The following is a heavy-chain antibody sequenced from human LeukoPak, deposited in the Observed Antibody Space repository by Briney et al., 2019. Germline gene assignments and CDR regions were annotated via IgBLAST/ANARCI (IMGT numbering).Heavy chain of an antibody. V-gene: IGHV4-39*01. Sequence: WETLSLTCTVSGDSISSSSYYWGWIRQPPGKGLEWIGSIFYSGSTYYSPSLESRVTISVDTSKNQFSLKLSSVTAADTAVYYCARQAYAIAAGGNFGYWGQGTLVTVSS. CDR1: GDSISSSSYY. J-gene: IGHJ4*02. CDR3: ARQAYAIAAGGNFGY. CDR2: IFYSGST. D-gene: IGHD6-13*01.